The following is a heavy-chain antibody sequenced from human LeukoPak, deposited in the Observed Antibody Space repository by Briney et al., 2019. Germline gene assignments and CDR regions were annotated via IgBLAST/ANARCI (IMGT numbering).Heavy chain of an antibody. CDR2: IYYSGST. D-gene: IGHD3-22*01. Sequence: SETLSLTWTVSGGSISSGDYYWRWIRQPPGKGLEWIGYIYYSGSTYYNPSLKTRVTISVDTSKNQLSPKLTSVTAADTAVYYCARPYYYDSRIDPWGQGTLVTVSS. CDR3: ARPYYYDSRIDP. CDR1: GGSISSGDYY. J-gene: IGHJ5*02. V-gene: IGHV4-30-4*01.